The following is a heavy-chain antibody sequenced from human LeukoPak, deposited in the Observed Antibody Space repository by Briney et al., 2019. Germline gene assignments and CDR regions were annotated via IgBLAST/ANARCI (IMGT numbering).Heavy chain of an antibody. Sequence: PSETLSLTCAVYGGSFSGYYWSWIRQPPGKGLEWIGEINHSGSTNYNPSLKSRVTISVDTSKNQFSLKLSSVTAADTAVYYCARGVAHPPIAAAGTGDYWGQGTLVTVSS. CDR3: ARGVAHPPIAAAGTGDY. CDR1: GGSFSGYY. V-gene: IGHV4-34*01. CDR2: INHSGST. J-gene: IGHJ4*02. D-gene: IGHD6-13*01.